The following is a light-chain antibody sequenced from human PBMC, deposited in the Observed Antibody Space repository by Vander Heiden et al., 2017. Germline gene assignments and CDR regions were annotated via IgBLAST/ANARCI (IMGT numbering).Light chain of an antibody. J-gene: IGKJ1*01. CDR3: QQYNSDAWT. Sequence: DIQMTQSPSTLSASVGDRVTITCRARQSISSWLAWYQQKPGKAPKLLIYKASSLESGVPSRFSGSGSGTEFPLTISSLQPDDFATYYCQQYNSDAWTFGQGTKVEIK. CDR1: QSISSW. CDR2: KAS. V-gene: IGKV1-5*03.